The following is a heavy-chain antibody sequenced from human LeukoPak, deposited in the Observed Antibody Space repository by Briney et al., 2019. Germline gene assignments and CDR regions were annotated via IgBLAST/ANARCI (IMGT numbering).Heavy chain of an antibody. CDR2: ISYDGSNK. CDR3: ARGGYFDILTGYYQTQYYYPMDV. J-gene: IGHJ6*02. CDR1: GFTFSSYG. Sequence: GGSLRLSCAASGFTFSSYGMHWVRQAPGKGLEWVAVISYDGSNKYYADSVKGRFTISRDNSKNTLYLEMNSLRVEDTAVYYCARGGYFDILTGYYQTQYYYPMDVWGRGTTVTVSS. V-gene: IGHV3-30*03. D-gene: IGHD3-9*01.